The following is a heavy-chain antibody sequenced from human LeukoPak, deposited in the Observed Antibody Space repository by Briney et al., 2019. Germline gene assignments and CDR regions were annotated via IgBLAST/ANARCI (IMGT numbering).Heavy chain of an antibody. Sequence: ASVKVSGKASGYTFTGYYMHWVRQAPGQGLEWMGWINPKNGATKYSQKFQGRVTLTRDASISTAYMELSRLMSDDTAVYYCTRGPSSGSFDYWGQGTLVTVSS. CDR3: TRGPSSGSFDY. J-gene: IGHJ4*02. CDR1: GYTFTGYY. V-gene: IGHV1-2*02. CDR2: INPKNGAT. D-gene: IGHD6-19*01.